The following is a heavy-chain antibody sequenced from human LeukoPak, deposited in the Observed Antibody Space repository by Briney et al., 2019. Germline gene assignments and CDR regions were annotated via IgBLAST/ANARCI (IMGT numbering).Heavy chain of an antibody. Sequence: TTSETLSLTCTVSGGSISSYYWSWIRHPPGKGLEWIGYIYYSGSTNYNPSLKSRVTISVDTSKNQFSLKLSSVTAADTAVYYCASSGSGWGLFDYWGQGTLVTVSS. CDR3: ASSGSGWGLFDY. V-gene: IGHV4-59*08. D-gene: IGHD6-19*01. CDR2: IYYSGST. CDR1: GGSISSYY. J-gene: IGHJ4*02.